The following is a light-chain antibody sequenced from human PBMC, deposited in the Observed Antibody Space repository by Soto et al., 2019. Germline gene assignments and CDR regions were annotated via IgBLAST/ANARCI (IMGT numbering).Light chain of an antibody. CDR3: SSYTRNNTRV. Sequence: QSVLTQPASVSGSPGQSITISCTGTSSDVGGYDYVSWYQHHPGKAPKLMIYEVNNRPSGVSNRFSGSKSGNTASLTISGLQAEDEADYFCSSYTRNNTRVFGGGTKVTVL. CDR2: EVN. V-gene: IGLV2-14*01. J-gene: IGLJ3*02. CDR1: SSDVGGYDY.